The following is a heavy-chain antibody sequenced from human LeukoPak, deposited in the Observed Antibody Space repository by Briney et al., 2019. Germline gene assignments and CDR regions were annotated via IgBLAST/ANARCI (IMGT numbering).Heavy chain of an antibody. CDR2: IYTTGST. Sequence: SETLSLTCTVSGGSISNYYWSWIRQPAGKGLEWIGRIYTTGSTNYNPSLKSRVTMSVDTSKNQFSLKLSSVTAADTAVYYCARKSPRSAVFDYWGQGTLVTVSS. CDR3: ARKSPRSAVFDY. V-gene: IGHV4-4*07. CDR1: GGSISNYY. D-gene: IGHD3-3*01. J-gene: IGHJ4*02.